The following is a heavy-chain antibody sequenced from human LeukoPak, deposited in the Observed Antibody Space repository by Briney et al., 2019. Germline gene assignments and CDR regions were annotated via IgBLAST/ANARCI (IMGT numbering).Heavy chain of an antibody. CDR2: INPNSGGT. D-gene: IGHD3-10*01. V-gene: IGHV1-2*02. Sequence: ASVKVSCKASGYTFTGYYMHWVRQAPGQGLEWMGWINPNSGGTNYAQKFQGRVTMTRDTSIGTAYMELSRLRSDDTAVYYCARDHDYEGLKGNYWGRGTMVTVTS. CDR1: GYTFTGYY. CDR3: ARDHDYEGLKGNY. J-gene: IGHJ1*01.